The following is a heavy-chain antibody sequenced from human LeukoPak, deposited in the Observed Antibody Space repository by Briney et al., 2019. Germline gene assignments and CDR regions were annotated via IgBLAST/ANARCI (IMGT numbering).Heavy chain of an antibody. D-gene: IGHD6-13*01. CDR3: ARGYPGIAAAGYFDY. CDR2: IYTSGST. Sequence: SQTLSLTCTVSGGSISSGSYYWSWIRQPAGKGLEWIGRIYTSGSTNYNPSLKSRVTISVDTSKNQFSLKLSSVTAADTAMYYCARGYPGIAAAGYFDYWGQGTLVTVSS. CDR1: GGSISSGSYY. J-gene: IGHJ4*02. V-gene: IGHV4-61*02.